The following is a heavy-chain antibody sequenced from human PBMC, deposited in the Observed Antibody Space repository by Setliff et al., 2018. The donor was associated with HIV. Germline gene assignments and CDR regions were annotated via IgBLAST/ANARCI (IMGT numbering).Heavy chain of an antibody. Sequence: SETLSLTCNVSGGSISRNYYWGWIRQPPDKGLEWIGSFHYSGSTSYNISLKSRVTISIDNSNNHFSLKLRSVTAADTAVYYCVSQPESRWQIEYWGQGTLVTVSS. V-gene: IGHV4-39*07. J-gene: IGHJ4*02. CDR3: VSQPESRWQIEY. CDR2: FHYSGST. D-gene: IGHD3-10*01. CDR1: GGSISRNYY.